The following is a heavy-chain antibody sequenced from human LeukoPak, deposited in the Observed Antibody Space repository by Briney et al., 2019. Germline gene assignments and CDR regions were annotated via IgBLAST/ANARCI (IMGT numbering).Heavy chain of an antibody. D-gene: IGHD3-3*01. J-gene: IGHJ5*02. CDR3: ARGTPRSGYYLNWFDP. Sequence: ASVKVSCKASGYTFTSYYMHWVRQAPGQGLEWMGIINPSGGSTSYAQKFQGRVTMIRDTSTSTVYMELSSLRSEDTAVYYCARGTPRSGYYLNWFDPWGQGTLVTVSS. CDR1: GYTFTSYY. CDR2: INPSGGST. V-gene: IGHV1-46*01.